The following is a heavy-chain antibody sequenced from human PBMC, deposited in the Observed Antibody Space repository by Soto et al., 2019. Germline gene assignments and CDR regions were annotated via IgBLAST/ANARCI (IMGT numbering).Heavy chain of an antibody. Sequence: SETLSLTCAVYGGSFSGYYWSWIRQPPGKGLEWIGEINHSGSTNYNPSLKSRVTISVDTSKNQFSLKLSSVTAADTAVYYCAREKDGQLLRAAFDIWGQGTMVTVS. CDR3: AREKDGQLLRAAFDI. D-gene: IGHD2-2*01. J-gene: IGHJ3*02. CDR2: INHSGST. CDR1: GGSFSGYY. V-gene: IGHV4-34*01.